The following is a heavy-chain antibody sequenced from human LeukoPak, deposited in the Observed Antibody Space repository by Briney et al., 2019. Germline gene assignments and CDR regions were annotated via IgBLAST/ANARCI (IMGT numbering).Heavy chain of an antibody. V-gene: IGHV3-48*03. D-gene: IGHD3-22*01. CDR1: GFTFSSYE. CDR3: ARGRPYYYDSSGYYIDY. CDR2: ISSSGSTI. Sequence: GGSLRLSCAASGFTFSSYEMNWVRQAPGKGLEWVSYISSSGSTIYYADSVKGRFTISRDNAKYSLYLQMNSLRAEDTAVYYCARGRPYYYDSSGYYIDYWGQGTLVTVSS. J-gene: IGHJ4*02.